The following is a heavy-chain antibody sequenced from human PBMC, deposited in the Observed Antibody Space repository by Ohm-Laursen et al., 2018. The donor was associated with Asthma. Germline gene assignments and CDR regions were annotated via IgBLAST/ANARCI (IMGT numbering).Heavy chain of an antibody. J-gene: IGHJ6*02. CDR1: GFTFSDYA. D-gene: IGHD3-16*01. CDR2: IKSKTDGGTT. CDR3: VRGPMGDSPYAFDV. V-gene: IGHV3-15*01. Sequence: SLRLSCSASGFTFSDYAMHWVRQAPGKGLEWVGRIKSKTDGGTTDYAAPVKGRFTISRDDSKNTLYLQMHSLRAEDTAVYYCVRGPMGDSPYAFDVWGQGTTVTVSS.